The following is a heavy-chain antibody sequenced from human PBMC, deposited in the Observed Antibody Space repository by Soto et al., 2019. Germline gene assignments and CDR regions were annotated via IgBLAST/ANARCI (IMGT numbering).Heavy chain of an antibody. CDR1: GFTFSNYA. CDR3: ARVAPPMRVRGAIDY. Sequence: PGGSLRLSCAASGFTFSNYAMSWVRQAPGKGLEWVSLVSASASTTYYTDSVKGRFTISRDNSKNTVYLQMNSLRADDTAVYYCARVAPPMRVRGAIDYWGQGTLVTVSS. J-gene: IGHJ4*02. D-gene: IGHD3-10*01. V-gene: IGHV3-23*01. CDR2: VSASASTT.